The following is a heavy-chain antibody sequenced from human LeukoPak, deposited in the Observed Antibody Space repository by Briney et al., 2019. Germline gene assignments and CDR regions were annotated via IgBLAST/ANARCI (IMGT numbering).Heavy chain of an antibody. Sequence: SETLSLTCTVSGGSIGTYYWSWIRQSPGKGLEWIGYIYVTGTTYNPYLQSRVTISVDRSRNQFFLKMSSVTAADTAVYYCARHIGGGIEDMDVWGKGTKVIVSS. D-gene: IGHD3-16*02. J-gene: IGHJ6*03. CDR2: IYVTGT. CDR3: ARHIGGGIEDMDV. CDR1: GGSIGTYY. V-gene: IGHV4-59*08.